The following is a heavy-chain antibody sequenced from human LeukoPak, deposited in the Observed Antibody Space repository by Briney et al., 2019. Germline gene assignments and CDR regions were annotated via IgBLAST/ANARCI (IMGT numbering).Heavy chain of an antibody. CDR3: ARGGGLDV. V-gene: IGHV3-7*03. D-gene: IGHD3-16*01. Sequence: PGGSLRLSCAASGFTLSSYWMNWARQAPGKGLEWVASINHNGNVNYYVDSVKGRFTISRDNAKNSLYLQMSNSRAEDTAVYFCARGGGLDVWGQGATVTVSS. CDR2: INHNGNVN. CDR1: GFTLSSYW. J-gene: IGHJ6*02.